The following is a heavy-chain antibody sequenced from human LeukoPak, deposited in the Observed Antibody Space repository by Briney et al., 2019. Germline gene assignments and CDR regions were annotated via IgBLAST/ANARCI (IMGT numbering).Heavy chain of an antibody. CDR3: TRVQAGRAGLMDV. Sequence: PGGSLRLSCAASGFTLSGYWMHWLRQAPGEGLVWVSRIDPDGTTTNYADSVKGRFTTSRDNAKNTLYLQMNSLRAEDTALYYCTRVQAGRAGLMDVWGRGTTVTVSS. J-gene: IGHJ6*02. V-gene: IGHV3-74*01. CDR2: IDPDGTTT. CDR1: GFTLSGYW. D-gene: IGHD6-13*01.